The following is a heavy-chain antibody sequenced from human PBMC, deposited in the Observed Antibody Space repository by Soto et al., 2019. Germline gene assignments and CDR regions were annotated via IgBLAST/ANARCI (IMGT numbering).Heavy chain of an antibody. CDR1: TFSINSRYY. Sequence: SETLSLTCSVSTFSINSRYYWGWIRQPPGKGLEWIASIYNSVSTHYNPSLKSRATISEDTSHKQFSLRLSSVTAADTAIYYCASNTSGRYFDYWGPGPLVTVSS. CDR2: IYNSVST. J-gene: IGHJ4*02. CDR3: ASNTSGRYFDY. V-gene: IGHV4-38-2*02. D-gene: IGHD6-19*01.